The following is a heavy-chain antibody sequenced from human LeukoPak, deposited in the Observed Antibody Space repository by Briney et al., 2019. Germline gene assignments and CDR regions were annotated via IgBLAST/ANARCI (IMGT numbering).Heavy chain of an antibody. Sequence: ASVKVSCKASGYTFIDYDINWVRQATGQGLEWMGWMNSKSGDTGYAQKFQGRVAMTRKTSISTAYMELSSLRPEDTAVYYCARGGLRAGTGGLDPWGQGTLVIVSS. V-gene: IGHV1-8*01. D-gene: IGHD1-1*01. CDR3: ARGGLRAGTGGLDP. CDR2: MNSKSGDT. CDR1: GYTFIDYD. J-gene: IGHJ5*02.